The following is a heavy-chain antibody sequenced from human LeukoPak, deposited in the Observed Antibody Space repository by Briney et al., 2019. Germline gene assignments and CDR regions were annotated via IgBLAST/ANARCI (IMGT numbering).Heavy chain of an antibody. J-gene: IGHJ4*02. CDR2: MSPDGDNK. CDR3: ARGHSSSSFDY. V-gene: IGHV3-30-3*01. CDR1: GFTFSIYA. D-gene: IGHD6-6*01. Sequence: PGRSLRLSCAASGFTFSIYAMHWVRQAPGKGLEWVAVMSPDGDNKYYADSVKGRFTISRDNSKNTLYLQMNSLRAEDTAVYYCARGHSSSSFDYWGQGTLVTVSS.